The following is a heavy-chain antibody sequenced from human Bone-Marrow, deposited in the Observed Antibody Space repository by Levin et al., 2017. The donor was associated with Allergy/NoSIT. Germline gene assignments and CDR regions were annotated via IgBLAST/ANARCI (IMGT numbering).Heavy chain of an antibody. CDR1: GFSFSGRG. CDR2: IWHDGSIK. Sequence: AGGSLRLSCATSGFSFSGRGMHWVRQAPGKGLEWLAVIWHDGSIKYYADSVKGRFTISRDNSKNTLYLQMDRLRAEDTSLYYCATVNVERGGPWDYFTYWGQGTLVTVSS. CDR3: ATVNVERGGPWDYFTY. V-gene: IGHV3-33*01. J-gene: IGHJ4*02. D-gene: IGHD3-16*01.